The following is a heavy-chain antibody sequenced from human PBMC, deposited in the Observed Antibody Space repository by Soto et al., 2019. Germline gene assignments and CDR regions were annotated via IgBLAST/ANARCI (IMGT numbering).Heavy chain of an antibody. CDR2: INRSGNT. CDR3: ARARGYCISTSCYYYYGMDV. V-gene: IGHV4-34*01. D-gene: IGHD2-2*01. Sequence: PSETLSLTCAVYGGSFSGYYWSWIRQPPGKGLEWIGKINRSGNTNYNPSLKSRVTISVDTSKNQFSLKLSSVTAADTAVYYCARARGYCISTSCYYYYGMDVWGQGTTVT. J-gene: IGHJ6*02. CDR1: GGSFSGYY.